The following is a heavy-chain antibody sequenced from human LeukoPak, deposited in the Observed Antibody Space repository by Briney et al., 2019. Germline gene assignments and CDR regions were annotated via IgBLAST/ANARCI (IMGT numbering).Heavy chain of an antibody. CDR3: AKATGFSGNYYMDV. Sequence: GGSLRLSCVVSGFTFSSYGMHWVRQAPGKGLEWVAVTSYDGSNKYYPNSVKGRFTISRDNSKDTLYLHMNSLRAEDTAVYYCAKATGFSGNYYMDVWGKGTTVTVSS. CDR2: TSYDGSNK. V-gene: IGHV3-30*18. D-gene: IGHD3-10*01. CDR1: GFTFSSYG. J-gene: IGHJ6*03.